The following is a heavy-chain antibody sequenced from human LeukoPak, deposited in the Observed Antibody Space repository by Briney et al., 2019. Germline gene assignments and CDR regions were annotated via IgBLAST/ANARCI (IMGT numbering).Heavy chain of an antibody. D-gene: IGHD3-22*01. V-gene: IGHV3-30*18. CDR3: AKDQEARYYDSSGYLDY. Sequence: GGSLRLSCAASGFTFSSYGMHWVRQAPGKGLEWVAAISYDGSNKYYADSVKGRFTISRDNSKNTLYLQMNSLRAEDTAVYYCAKDQEARYYDSSGYLDYWGQGTLVTVSS. CDR2: ISYDGSNK. J-gene: IGHJ4*02. CDR1: GFTFSSYG.